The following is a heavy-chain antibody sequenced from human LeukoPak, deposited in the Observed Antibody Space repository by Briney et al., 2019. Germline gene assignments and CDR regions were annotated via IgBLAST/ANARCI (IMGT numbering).Heavy chain of an antibody. CDR3: TTTTYYDFWSHLEWGF. Sequence: WGSLPLSCAASGFTFSNDWMSWVRQAPGKGLEWVGRMKSKTDGGTTDYVEPVKSRLTIPSEDSKNTQYLPMNRLQTEETTRHYCTTTTYYDFWSHLEWGFWGKGTTVTVSS. V-gene: IGHV3-15*01. CDR1: GFTFSNDW. CDR2: MKSKTDGGTT. D-gene: IGHD3-3*01. J-gene: IGHJ6*04.